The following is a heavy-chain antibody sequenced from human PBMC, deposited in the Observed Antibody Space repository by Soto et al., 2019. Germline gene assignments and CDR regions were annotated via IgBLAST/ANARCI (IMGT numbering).Heavy chain of an antibody. CDR1: GYTFTSYA. CDR2: INAGNGNT. CDR3: ARPYYGDPKRDYYYGMDV. Sequence: QVQLVQSGAEVKKPGASVKVSCKASGYTFTSYAMHWVRQAPGQRLEWMGWINAGNGNTKYSQKFQGRVTITRDTSASTAYMELSSLRSEDTAVYYCARPYYGDPKRDYYYGMDVWGQGTTVTVSS. D-gene: IGHD4-17*01. V-gene: IGHV1-3*01. J-gene: IGHJ6*02.